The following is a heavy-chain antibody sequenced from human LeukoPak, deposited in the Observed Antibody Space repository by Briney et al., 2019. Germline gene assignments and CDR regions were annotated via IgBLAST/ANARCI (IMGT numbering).Heavy chain of an antibody. CDR2: ISWNSGSI. V-gene: IGHV3-9*01. Sequence: PGRSLRLSCAASGFTFDDYAMHWVRHARGKGLECVSGISWNSGSIGYADSVKGRFTISRDNAKNSLYLQMNSLRAEDTALYYCAKDWAWFGDPNGLGGAFDIWGQGTMVTVSS. J-gene: IGHJ3*02. CDR1: GFTFDDYA. CDR3: AKDWAWFGDPNGLGGAFDI. D-gene: IGHD3-10*01.